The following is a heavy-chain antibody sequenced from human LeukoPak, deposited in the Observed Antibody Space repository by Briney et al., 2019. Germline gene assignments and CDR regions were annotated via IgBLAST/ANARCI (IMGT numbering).Heavy chain of an antibody. CDR1: GFTFDDYA. CDR3: AKDISSGWYDPFDY. V-gene: IGHV3-9*01. D-gene: IGHD6-19*01. Sequence: PGRSLRLSCAASGFTFDDYATHWVRQAPGKGLEWVSGISWNSGSIGYADSVKGRFTISRDNAKNSLYLQMNSLRAEDTALYYCAKDISSGWYDPFDYWGQGTLVTVSS. CDR2: ISWNSGSI. J-gene: IGHJ4*02.